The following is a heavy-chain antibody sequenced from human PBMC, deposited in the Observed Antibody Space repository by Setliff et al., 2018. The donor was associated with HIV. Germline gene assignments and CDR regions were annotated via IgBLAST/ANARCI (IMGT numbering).Heavy chain of an antibody. D-gene: IGHD7-27*01. CDR2: IKSRVDGETT. Sequence: GESLKISCAGSGFNFKNAWMSWVRQAPGKGLEWVGRIKSRVDGETTAYAAPLKGRFTISRDDSKNTLYLQMDSLTTEDTAVYYCILLGMHGAFDIWGQGTMVTVSS. CDR1: GFNFKNAW. CDR3: ILLGMHGAFDI. J-gene: IGHJ3*02. V-gene: IGHV3-15*01.